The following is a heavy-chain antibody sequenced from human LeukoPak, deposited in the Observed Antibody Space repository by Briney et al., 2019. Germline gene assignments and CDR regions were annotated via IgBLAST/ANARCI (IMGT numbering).Heavy chain of an antibody. J-gene: IGHJ4*02. CDR3: ARGEGDIDFWSGYQYYFDY. V-gene: IGHV4-30-4*08. CDR2: IYYSGST. D-gene: IGHD3-3*01. Sequence: SETLSLTCTVSGGSISSGDYYWSWIRQPPGKGLEWIGYIYYSGSTYYNPSLKSRVTISVDTSKNQFSLKLSSVTAADTAVYYCARGEGDIDFWSGYQYYFDYWGTGTVVTVSS. CDR1: GGSISSGDYY.